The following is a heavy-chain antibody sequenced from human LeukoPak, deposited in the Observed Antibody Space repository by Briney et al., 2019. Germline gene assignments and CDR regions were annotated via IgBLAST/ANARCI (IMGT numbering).Heavy chain of an antibody. J-gene: IGHJ6*03. V-gene: IGHV3-30*04. CDR1: GFTFSSYV. Sequence: GGSLRLSCAASGFTFSSYVMHWVRQAPGKGLEWVAIISYDGSNEYYADSVKGRFTISRDNSKNTLYLQMNSLRAADTAVYYCAKDAVAPVPAANYYYYYYMDVWGKGTTVTVSS. D-gene: IGHD2-2*01. CDR3: AKDAVAPVPAANYYYYYYMDV. CDR2: ISYDGSNE.